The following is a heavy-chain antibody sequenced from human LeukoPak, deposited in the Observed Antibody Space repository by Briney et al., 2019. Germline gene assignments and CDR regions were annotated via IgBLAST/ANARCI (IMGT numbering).Heavy chain of an antibody. CDR2: ISAYNGNT. D-gene: IGHD1-1*01. CDR3: ARGGGETGTTWTNYYYYYYMDV. V-gene: IGHV1-18*01. J-gene: IGHJ6*03. CDR1: GYTFTSYS. Sequence: ASVKVSCKASGYTFTSYSISWVRQAPGQGLEWMGWISAYNGNTNYAQKLQGRVTMTTDTSTSTAYMELRSLRSDDTAVYYCARGGGETGTTWTNYYYYYYMDVWGKGTTVTVSS.